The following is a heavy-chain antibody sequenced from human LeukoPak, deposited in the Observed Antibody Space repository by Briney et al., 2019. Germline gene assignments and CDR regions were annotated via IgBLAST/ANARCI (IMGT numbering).Heavy chain of an antibody. Sequence: SVKVSCKASGGTFSSYAISWVRQAPGQGLEWMGRIIPILGIANYAQKFQGRVTITADISTSTAYMELSSLRSEDTAVYYCANGRTDPDSSSAYYYYYGMDVWGQGTTVTVSS. V-gene: IGHV1-69*04. D-gene: IGHD6-6*01. CDR3: ANGRTDPDSSSAYYYYYGMDV. J-gene: IGHJ6*02. CDR2: IIPILGIA. CDR1: GGTFSSYA.